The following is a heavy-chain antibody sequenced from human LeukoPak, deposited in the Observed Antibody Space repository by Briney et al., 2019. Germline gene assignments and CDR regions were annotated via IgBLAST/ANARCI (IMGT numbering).Heavy chain of an antibody. J-gene: IGHJ3*02. CDR2: INQDGSEK. CDR1: GFTFTTYW. CDR3: ARGFDGYYGFYI. V-gene: IGHV3-7*05. Sequence: GGSLRLSCAASGFTFTTYWMSWVRQAPGKGLEWVANINQDGSEKYYVDSVKGRFTISRDNAKNSVYLQMNSLRADDTAVYHCARGFDGYYGFYIWGQGTMVTVSS. D-gene: IGHD5-24*01.